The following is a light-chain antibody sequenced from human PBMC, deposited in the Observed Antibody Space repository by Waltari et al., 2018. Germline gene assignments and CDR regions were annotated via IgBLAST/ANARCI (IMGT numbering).Light chain of an antibody. J-gene: IGLJ1*01. V-gene: IGLV2-11*01. CDR3: CSFAGSYTSV. CDR1: SRDVGGYDY. CDR2: DVN. Sequence: QPALTQPRSVSGSPGQSVTISCAGTSRDVGGYDYVSWFQQHPVKVPKLLIYDVNERPSDVPDRFSGPKSSNAASLTIPWLQTEDEADYYGCSFAGSYTSVFGSGTRVTVL.